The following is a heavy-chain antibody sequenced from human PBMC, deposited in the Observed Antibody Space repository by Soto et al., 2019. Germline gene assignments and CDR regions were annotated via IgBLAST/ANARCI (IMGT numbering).Heavy chain of an antibody. J-gene: IGHJ3*02. D-gene: IGHD1-1*01. CDR2: INAGNGNT. Sequence: QVQLVQSGAEVKKPGASVKVSCKASGYTFTSYAMHWVRQAPGQRLEWMGWINAGNGNTKYSQKFQGRVTITRDTSASTAYMELSSLRSEDTDVYYCARGRGNNWNAGGDAFDIWGQGTMVTVSS. CDR3: ARGRGNNWNAGGDAFDI. V-gene: IGHV1-3*01. CDR1: GYTFTSYA.